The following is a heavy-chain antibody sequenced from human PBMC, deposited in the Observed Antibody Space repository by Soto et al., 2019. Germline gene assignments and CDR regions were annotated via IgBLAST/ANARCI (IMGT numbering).Heavy chain of an antibody. Sequence: PSETLSLTCTVSGGSISSYYWSWIRQPPGKGLEWIGYIYYSGSTNYNPSLKSRVTISVDTSKNQFSLKLSSVAAADTAVYYCASASNQDYYYYMDVWGKGTTVTVSS. CDR2: IYYSGST. CDR3: ASASNQDYYYYMDV. V-gene: IGHV4-59*01. CDR1: GGSISSYY. J-gene: IGHJ6*03.